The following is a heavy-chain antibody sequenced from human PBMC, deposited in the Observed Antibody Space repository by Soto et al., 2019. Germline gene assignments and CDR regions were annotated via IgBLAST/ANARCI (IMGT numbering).Heavy chain of an antibody. D-gene: IGHD1-1*01. CDR1: GYTFTSYA. J-gene: IGHJ6*02. Sequence: ASVKVSCKASGYTFTSYAMHWVRQAPGQRLEWMGWINAGNGNTKYSQKFQGRVTITRDTSASTAYMELSSLRSEDTAVYYCARGERNYYYCGMDVWGQGPTVTVYS. CDR2: INAGNGNT. CDR3: ARGERNYYYCGMDV. V-gene: IGHV1-3*01.